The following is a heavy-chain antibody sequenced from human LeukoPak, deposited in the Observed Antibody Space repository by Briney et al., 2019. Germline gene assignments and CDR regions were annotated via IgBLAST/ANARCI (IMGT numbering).Heavy chain of an antibody. J-gene: IGHJ4*02. D-gene: IGHD3-22*01. V-gene: IGHV3-30*04. CDR2: ISYDGSNK. CDR3: ASSGYYHFDY. CDR1: GFTFSSYA. Sequence: GGSLRLSCAASGFTFSSYAMHWVRQAPGKGLEWVAVISYDGSNKYYADSVKGRFTISRDNSKNTLYLQMNSLRAEDTAVYYCASSGYYHFDYWGQGTLVTVSS.